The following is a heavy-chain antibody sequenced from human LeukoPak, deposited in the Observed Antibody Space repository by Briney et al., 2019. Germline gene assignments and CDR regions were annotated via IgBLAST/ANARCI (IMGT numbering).Heavy chain of an antibody. CDR2: IRYDESNR. V-gene: IGHV3-30*02. CDR3: ARAVRGDWVSGWYYYYYMDV. J-gene: IGHJ6*03. D-gene: IGHD6-19*01. CDR1: GFTFSGYG. Sequence: GGSLRLSCAASGFTFSGYGMHWVRQAPGKGLEWVAFIRYDESNRYYADSVKGRFTISRDNAKNTLYLQMNSLRAEDTAVYYCARAVRGDWVSGWYYYYYMDVWGKGTTVTVYS.